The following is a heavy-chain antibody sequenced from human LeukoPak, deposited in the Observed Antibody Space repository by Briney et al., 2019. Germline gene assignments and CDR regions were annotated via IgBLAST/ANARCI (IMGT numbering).Heavy chain of an antibody. V-gene: IGHV1-69*13. CDR3: ARTKTAGDFDY. Sequence: ASVKVSCKASGGTFSSYAISWVRQAPGQGLEWMGGIIPIFGTANYARKFQGRVTITADESTSTAYMELSSLRSEDTAVYYCARTKTAGDFDYWGQGTLVTVSS. D-gene: IGHD6-13*01. CDR1: GGTFSSYA. CDR2: IIPIFGTA. J-gene: IGHJ4*02.